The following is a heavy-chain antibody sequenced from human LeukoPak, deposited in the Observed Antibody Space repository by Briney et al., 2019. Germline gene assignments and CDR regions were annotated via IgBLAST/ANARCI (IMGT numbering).Heavy chain of an antibody. Sequence: KPGGSLRLSCAASGFTFSSYSTNWVRQAPGKGLEWVSSISSGSSYIYYADSVKGRFTISRDNAKNSLYLQMNSLRAEDTAVYYCARASDSSGYYSYFDHWGQGTLVTVSS. D-gene: IGHD3-22*01. V-gene: IGHV3-21*01. CDR3: ARASDSSGYYSYFDH. CDR2: ISSGSSYI. CDR1: GFTFSSYS. J-gene: IGHJ1*01.